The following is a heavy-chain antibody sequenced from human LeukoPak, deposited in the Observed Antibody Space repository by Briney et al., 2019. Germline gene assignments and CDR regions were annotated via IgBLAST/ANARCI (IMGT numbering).Heavy chain of an antibody. CDR2: INSDGSST. Sequence: PGGSLRLSCAASGFTFSSYWMHWVRQAPGKGLVWDSRINSDGSSTSYADSVKGRFTISRDNSKNTLYLQMNSLRAEDTAVYYCASLDPYSSGWYWGQGTLVTVSS. V-gene: IGHV3-74*01. J-gene: IGHJ4*02. CDR1: GFTFSSYW. CDR3: ASLDPYSSGWY. D-gene: IGHD6-19*01.